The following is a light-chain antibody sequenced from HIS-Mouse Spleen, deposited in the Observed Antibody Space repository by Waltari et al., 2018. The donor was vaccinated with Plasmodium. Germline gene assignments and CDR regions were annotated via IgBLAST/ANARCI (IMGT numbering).Light chain of an antibody. V-gene: IGLV2-23*01. CDR1: SSDVGSYNL. J-gene: IGLJ3*02. Sequence: QSALTQPASVSGSPGQSITISCTGTSSDVGSYNLVSWYQQHPGKAPKLMIYEGSKRPSGVSSRFAGSKSGNTASLTISGLQAEDEADYYCCSYAGSSTNWVFGGGTKLTVL. CDR2: EGS. CDR3: CSYAGSSTNWV.